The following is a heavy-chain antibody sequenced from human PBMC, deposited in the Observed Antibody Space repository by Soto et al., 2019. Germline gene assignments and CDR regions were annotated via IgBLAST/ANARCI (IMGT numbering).Heavy chain of an antibody. J-gene: IGHJ6*02. V-gene: IGHV1-69*06. Sequence: AAVKVSCKASGGTFSSYAISWVRQAPGQGLEWMGGIIPIFGTANYAQKFQGRVTITADKPTSTAYMELSSLRSEDTAVYYCARVPPDTAMAYYYYGMDVWGQGTTVTVYS. CDR2: IIPIFGTA. D-gene: IGHD5-18*01. CDR3: ARVPPDTAMAYYYYGMDV. CDR1: GGTFSSYA.